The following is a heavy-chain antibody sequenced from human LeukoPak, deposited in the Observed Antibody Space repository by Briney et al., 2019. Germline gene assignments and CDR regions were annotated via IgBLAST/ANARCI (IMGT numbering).Heavy chain of an antibody. CDR3: ARVFGYCSSTSCYGLRYWFDP. CDR1: GYTFTSYG. J-gene: IGHJ5*02. V-gene: IGHV1-18*01. D-gene: IGHD2-2*03. CDR2: IGAYNGNT. Sequence: ASLKVSCKASGYTFTSYGISWVRQAPGQGLEWMGWIGAYNGNTNYAQKLQGRVTMTTDTSTSTAYMELRSLRSDDTAVYYCARVFGYCSSTSCYGLRYWFDPWGQGTLVTVSS.